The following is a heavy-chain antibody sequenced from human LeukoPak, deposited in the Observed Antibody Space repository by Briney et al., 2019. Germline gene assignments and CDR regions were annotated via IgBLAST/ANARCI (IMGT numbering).Heavy chain of an antibody. J-gene: IGHJ5*02. Sequence: SETLSLTCTVSGGYISSYYWSWIRQPPGKGLEWIGYIHYSGSTNYNPSLKSRVTISVDTSKNQFSLKLSSVTAADTAVYYCARGGLLWFGELKNWFDPWGQGTLVTVSS. V-gene: IGHV4-59*01. CDR2: IHYSGST. D-gene: IGHD3-10*01. CDR3: ARGGLLWFGELKNWFDP. CDR1: GGYISSYY.